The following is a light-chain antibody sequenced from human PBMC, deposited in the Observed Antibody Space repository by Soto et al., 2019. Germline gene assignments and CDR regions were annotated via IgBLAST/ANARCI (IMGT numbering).Light chain of an antibody. V-gene: IGKV3-20*01. Sequence: EIVLTQSPGTLSLSPGERATLSCRATQSVSSNYLAWYQQKPGQAPRPLIYGASSRATGIPDRFSGSGSGTDFTLTISRLEPEDFAVYYCQQYGSLPRTFGQGTKVEIK. J-gene: IGKJ1*01. CDR3: QQYGSLPRT. CDR1: QSVSSNY. CDR2: GAS.